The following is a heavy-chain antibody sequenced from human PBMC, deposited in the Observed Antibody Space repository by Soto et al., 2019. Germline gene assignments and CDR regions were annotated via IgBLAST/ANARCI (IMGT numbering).Heavy chain of an antibody. J-gene: IGHJ4*02. V-gene: IGHV3-7*04. Sequence: GGSLRLSCAASGFTFSSYWMSWVRQAPGKGLEWVANIKQDGTEKYYVDSVKGRFTISRDNAKNSLYLQMNSLRAEDTAVYYCARLVSAAANDYWGQGTLVTVSS. CDR3: ARLVSAAANDY. CDR2: IKQDGTEK. CDR1: GFTFSSYW. D-gene: IGHD1-26*01.